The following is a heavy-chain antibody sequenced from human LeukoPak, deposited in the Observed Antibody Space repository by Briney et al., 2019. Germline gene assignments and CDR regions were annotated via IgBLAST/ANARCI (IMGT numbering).Heavy chain of an antibody. Sequence: SETLSLTCTVSGGSISFYYWSWIRQPPGKGLEWIGYIYYSGSTNYNPSLKSRVTISVDTSKNQFSLKLTSVTAADTAVYYCARDLGYYGSGTFDPWGQGTLVTVSS. CDR2: IYYSGST. D-gene: IGHD3-10*01. V-gene: IGHV4-59*01. CDR3: ARDLGYYGSGTFDP. CDR1: GGSISFYY. J-gene: IGHJ5*02.